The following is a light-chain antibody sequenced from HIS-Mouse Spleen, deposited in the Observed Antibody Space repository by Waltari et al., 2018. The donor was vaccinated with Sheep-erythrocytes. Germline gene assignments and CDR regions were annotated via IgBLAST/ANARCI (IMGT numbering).Light chain of an antibody. Sequence: QSALTQPPSASGSPGQSVTISCTGTSSDVGGYNLFSWYQRHPGKAPKRMIYEVSKRPSGVPDRFSGSKSGNTASLTVSGLQAEDEADYYCSSYAGSNNWVFGGGTKLTVL. V-gene: IGLV2-8*01. CDR3: SSYAGSNNWV. J-gene: IGLJ3*02. CDR1: SSDVGGYNL. CDR2: EVS.